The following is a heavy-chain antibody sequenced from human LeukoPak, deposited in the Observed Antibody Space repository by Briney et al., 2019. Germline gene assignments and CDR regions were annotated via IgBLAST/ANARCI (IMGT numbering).Heavy chain of an antibody. CDR3: TIVRPGYSSGDYYYYGMDV. V-gene: IGHV3-15*01. CDR2: IKSKTDGGTT. D-gene: IGHD6-19*01. Sequence: GGSLRLSCAASGFTFSNAWMSWVRQAPGKGLEWVGRIKSKTDGGTTDYAAPVKGRFTISRDDSKNTLYLQMNGLKTEDTAVYYCTIVRPGYSSGDYYYYGMDVWGQGTTVTVSS. CDR1: GFTFSNAW. J-gene: IGHJ6*02.